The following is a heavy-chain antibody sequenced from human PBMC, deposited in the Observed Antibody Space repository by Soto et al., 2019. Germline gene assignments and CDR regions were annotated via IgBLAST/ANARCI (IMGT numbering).Heavy chain of an antibody. V-gene: IGHV1-8*02. CDR3: ARGLAYYYDSSDYQIDAFDI. Sequence: GASVKVSCTASGFTFTSSAMQWVRQARGQRLEWMGWMNPNSGNTGYALKFQGRVTMTRNTSISTAYMELSSLRSEDTAVYYCARGLAYYYDSSDYQIDAFDIWGQGTMVTV. CDR2: MNPNSGNT. D-gene: IGHD3-22*01. CDR1: GFTFTSSA. J-gene: IGHJ3*02.